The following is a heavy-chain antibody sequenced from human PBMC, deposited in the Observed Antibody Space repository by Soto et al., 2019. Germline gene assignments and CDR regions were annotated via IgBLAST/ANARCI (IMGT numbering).Heavy chain of an antibody. J-gene: IGHJ4*02. Sequence: GEPLKISCQGSGYSFSTYWIGWVRQMPGKGLEWMGIIYPGDSDTRYSPPFQGQVTISADKSITTAYLQWSSLKASDTDIYYCARGYYYDSSGLSYFDNWGQGTLVTVSS. CDR3: ARGYYYDSSGLSYFDN. CDR1: GYSFSTYW. CDR2: IYPGDSDT. D-gene: IGHD3-22*01. V-gene: IGHV5-51*01.